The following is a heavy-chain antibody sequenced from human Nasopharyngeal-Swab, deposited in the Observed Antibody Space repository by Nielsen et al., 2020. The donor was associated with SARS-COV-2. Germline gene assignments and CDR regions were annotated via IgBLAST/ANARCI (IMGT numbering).Heavy chain of an antibody. CDR2: ISYDGSNK. V-gene: IGHV3-30*04. J-gene: IGHJ4*02. CDR3: AICTLRLDIVVVPAVYFDY. Sequence: WIRQPPGKGLEWVAVISYDGSNKYYADSVKGRFTISRDNSKNTLYLQMNSLRAEDTAVFYCAICTLRLDIVVVPAVYFDYWGQGTLVTVSS. D-gene: IGHD2-2*03.